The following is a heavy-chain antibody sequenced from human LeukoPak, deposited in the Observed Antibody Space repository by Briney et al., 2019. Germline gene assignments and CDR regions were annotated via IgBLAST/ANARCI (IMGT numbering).Heavy chain of an antibody. J-gene: IGHJ4*02. Sequence: ASVKVSCKASGGTFSSYAISWVRQAPGQGLEWMGGIIPIFGTANYAQKFQGRVTITADESTSTAYMELSSLRSEDTAVYYCAWAHCSGGSCYYDPFDYWGQGTLVTVSS. V-gene: IGHV1-69*01. CDR1: GGTFSSYA. CDR2: IIPIFGTA. D-gene: IGHD2-15*01. CDR3: AWAHCSGGSCYYDPFDY.